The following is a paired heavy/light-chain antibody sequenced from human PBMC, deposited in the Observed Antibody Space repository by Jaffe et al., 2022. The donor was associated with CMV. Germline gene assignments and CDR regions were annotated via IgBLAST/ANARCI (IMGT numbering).Heavy chain of an antibody. Sequence: QVQLVQSGAEVKKPGSSVKVSCKASGGTFSSYAISWVRQAPGQGLEWMGGIIPIFGTANYAQKFQGRVTITADESTSTAYMELSSLRSEDTAVYYCARGEDIVVVPAAIGGDYYYYYGMDVWGQGTTVTVSS. V-gene: IGHV1-69*01. CDR2: IIPIFGTA. CDR3: ARGEDIVVVPAAIGGDYYYYYGMDV. D-gene: IGHD2-2*01. J-gene: IGHJ6*02. CDR1: GGTFSSYA.
Light chain of an antibody. V-gene: IGLV7-43*01. CDR2: STS. Sequence: QTVVTQEPSLTVSPGGTVTLTCASSTGAVTSGYYPNWFQQKPGQAPRALIYSTSNKHSWTPARFSGSLLGGKAALTLSGVQPEDEAEYYCLLYYGGARVFGGGTKLTVL. CDR3: LLYYGGARV. CDR1: TGAVTSGYY. J-gene: IGLJ3*02.